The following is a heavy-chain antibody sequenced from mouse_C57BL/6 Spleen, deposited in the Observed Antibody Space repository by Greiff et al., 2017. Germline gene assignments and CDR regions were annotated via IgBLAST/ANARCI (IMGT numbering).Heavy chain of an antibody. CDR1: GYTFTDYY. CDR2: IYPGSGNT. J-gene: IGHJ3*01. CDR3: ARRDYGNSFAY. V-gene: IGHV1-84*01. D-gene: IGHD2-1*01. Sequence: LQESGPELVKPGASVKISCKASGYTFTDYYINWVKQRPGPGLEWIGWIYPGSGNTKYNEKFKGKATLTVDTSSSAAYMQLSSLTSEDSAVYFCARRDYGNSFAYWGQGTLVTVSA.